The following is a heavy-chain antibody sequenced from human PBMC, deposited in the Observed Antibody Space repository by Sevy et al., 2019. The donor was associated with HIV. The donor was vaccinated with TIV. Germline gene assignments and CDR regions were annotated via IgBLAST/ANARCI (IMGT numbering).Heavy chain of an antibody. CDR3: AIRGGYCSGRRCYGWPYAFDI. V-gene: IGHV3-23*01. Sequence: GGSLRLSCAASGFTFSSYAMRWVRQAPGKGLEWVSAISGSGDSTYYADSVKGRFTISRDNSKNTLYLQMNSLRAEDTAVYYYAIRGGYCSGRRCYGWPYAFDIWGQGTMVTVSS. J-gene: IGHJ3*02. D-gene: IGHD2-2*03. CDR1: GFTFSSYA. CDR2: ISGSGDST.